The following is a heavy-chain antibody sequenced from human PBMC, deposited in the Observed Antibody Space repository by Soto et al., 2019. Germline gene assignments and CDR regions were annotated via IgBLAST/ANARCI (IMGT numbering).Heavy chain of an antibody. CDR1: GLNFNSYT. V-gene: IGHV3-21*01. Sequence: GGSLRLSCAASGLNFNSYTINWVRQAPGKRLEGLSSIISSGYIFSTDSVRGPFTISRDNAKNSLYLQINSLRAEATAVYFCARDCSGGSCYHGMDVWGQGTTVTVSS. CDR3: ARDCSGGSCYHGMDV. J-gene: IGHJ6*02. D-gene: IGHD2-15*01. CDR2: IISSGYI.